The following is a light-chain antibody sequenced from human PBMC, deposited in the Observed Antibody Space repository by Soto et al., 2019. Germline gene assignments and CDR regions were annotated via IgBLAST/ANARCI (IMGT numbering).Light chain of an antibody. CDR2: GAS. CDR3: QQYGSSPGA. J-gene: IGKJ1*01. V-gene: IGKV3-20*01. CDR1: QSVSSSY. Sequence: EIVLTQSPGTLSLSPGERATLSCRASQSVSSSYLAWYQQKPGQAPRLLIYGASSRATGTPDRFSGSGSGTHFTLTISRLEPEDFAVYYCQQYGSSPGAFGQGTK.